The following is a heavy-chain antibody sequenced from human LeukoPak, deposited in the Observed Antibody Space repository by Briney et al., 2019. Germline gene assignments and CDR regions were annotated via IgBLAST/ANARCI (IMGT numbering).Heavy chain of an antibody. V-gene: IGHV3-7*01. D-gene: IGHD1-1*01. CDR1: GFTFNKYS. Sequence: GGSLRFSFTASGFTFNKYSMTWVRQSPGKGRNGWANIKHDGSENYVDSVRGRVTISTDNAKNSLYLQMNILRAEDTAVYFCARHNYYHFDYWGQGTLVTASS. CDR2: IKHDGSEN. J-gene: IGHJ4*02. CDR3: ARHNYYHFDY.